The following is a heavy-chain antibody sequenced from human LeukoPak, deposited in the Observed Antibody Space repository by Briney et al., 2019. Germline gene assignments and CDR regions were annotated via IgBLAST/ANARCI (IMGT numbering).Heavy chain of an antibody. J-gene: IGHJ3*02. Sequence: PGGSLRLSCAASGFTFSSYGMPWLRQAPGKGLEWVTIICCDGSNKYYVDSVRGRFTISRDNSKNTLYLQMNSLRGEDTAVYYCARETGICAAPDSCQDAFDIWGQGTMVTVSS. D-gene: IGHD2-15*01. CDR3: ARETGICAAPDSCQDAFDI. CDR2: ICCDGSNK. CDR1: GFTFSSYG. V-gene: IGHV3-33*08.